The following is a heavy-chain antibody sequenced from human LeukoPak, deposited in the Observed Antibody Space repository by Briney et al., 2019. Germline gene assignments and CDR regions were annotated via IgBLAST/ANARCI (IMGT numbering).Heavy chain of an antibody. J-gene: IGHJ5*02. Sequence: GASVKVSFKASGYTFTSYYMHWVRQAPGQGLAWMGIINPSGGSTSYAQKFQGRVTMTRDMSTSTDYMELSSLRSEDTAVYYCARDNSVEDTAWWFDPWGQGTLVTVSS. V-gene: IGHV1-46*01. CDR2: INPSGGST. D-gene: IGHD4-23*01. CDR3: ARDNSVEDTAWWFDP. CDR1: GYTFTSYY.